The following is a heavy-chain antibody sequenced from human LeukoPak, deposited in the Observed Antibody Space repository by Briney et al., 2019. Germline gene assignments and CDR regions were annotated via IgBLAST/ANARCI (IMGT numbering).Heavy chain of an antibody. CDR3: TRRSYYGSGSITDY. Sequence: GSLQLSCAASGFTFSGSAMHWVRQASGKGLEWVGRIRSKANSYATAYAASVKGRFTISRDDSKNTAYLQMNSLKTEDTAVYYCTRRSYYGSGSITDYWGQGTLVTVSS. CDR2: IRSKANSYAT. V-gene: IGHV3-73*01. CDR1: GFTFSGSA. D-gene: IGHD3-10*01. J-gene: IGHJ4*02.